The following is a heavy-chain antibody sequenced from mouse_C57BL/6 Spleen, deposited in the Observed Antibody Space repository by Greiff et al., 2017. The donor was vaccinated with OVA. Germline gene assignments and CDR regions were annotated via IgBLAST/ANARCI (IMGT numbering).Heavy chain of an antibody. Sequence: VKLQESGAELVKPGASVKISCKASGYAFSSYWMNWVKQRPGKGLEWIGQIYPGDGDTNYNGKFKGKATLTADKSSSTAYMQLSSLTSEDSAVYFCAREGLLPFAYWGQGTLVTVSA. V-gene: IGHV1-80*01. CDR3: AREGLLPFAY. CDR1: GYAFSSYW. D-gene: IGHD2-3*01. CDR2: IYPGDGDT. J-gene: IGHJ3*01.